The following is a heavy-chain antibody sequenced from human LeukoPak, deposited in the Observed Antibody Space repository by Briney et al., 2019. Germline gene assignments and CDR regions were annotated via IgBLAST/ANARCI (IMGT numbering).Heavy chain of an antibody. Sequence: SETLSLTCAVYGGSFSGYYWSWIRQPPGKGLEWIGEINHSGSTNYNPSLKSRVTISVDTSKNQFSLKLSSVTAADTAVYYCARDQYGGNSHWFGPWGQGTLVTVSS. CDR2: INHSGST. D-gene: IGHD4-23*01. V-gene: IGHV4-34*01. CDR1: GGSFSGYY. CDR3: ARDQYGGNSHWFGP. J-gene: IGHJ5*02.